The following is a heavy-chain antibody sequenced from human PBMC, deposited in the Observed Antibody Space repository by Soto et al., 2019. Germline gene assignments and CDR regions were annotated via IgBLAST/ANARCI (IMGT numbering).Heavy chain of an antibody. CDR2: ISSSGST. CDR3: ARLAPRDGDPKTVRAFDI. J-gene: IGHJ3*02. V-gene: IGHV4-59*01. D-gene: IGHD1-1*01. Sequence: QVQLQESGPGLVKPSETLSLTCTVSGGSISSYYWSWIRQPPGKGLEWIAYISSSGSTKYNPSLRSRVTITLDTSMNQFFLKSTSVTAADTAVYYCARLAPRDGDPKTVRAFDIWGQGTMVTVSS. CDR1: GGSISSYY.